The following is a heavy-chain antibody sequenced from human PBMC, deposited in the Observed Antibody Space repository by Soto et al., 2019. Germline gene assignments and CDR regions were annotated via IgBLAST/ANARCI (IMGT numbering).Heavy chain of an antibody. CDR3: AKDNWNDAFDI. CDR2: ISYDGSNK. D-gene: IGHD1-20*01. V-gene: IGHV3-30-3*01. Sequence: GGSLRLSCAASGFTFSSYAMHWVRQAPGKGLEWVAVISYDGSNKYYADSVKGRFTISRDNSKNTLYLQMNSLRAEDTAVYYCAKDNWNDAFDIWGQGTMVTVSS. CDR1: GFTFSSYA. J-gene: IGHJ3*02.